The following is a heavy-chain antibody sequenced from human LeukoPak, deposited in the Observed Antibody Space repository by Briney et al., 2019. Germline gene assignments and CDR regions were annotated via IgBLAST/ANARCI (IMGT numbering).Heavy chain of an antibody. CDR2: ISSNGGST. J-gene: IGHJ4*02. V-gene: IGHV3-64*01. D-gene: IGHD3-10*01. CDR1: GFTFSSCA. CDR3: AKDPNYYGSGRRGNYFDY. Sequence: GGSLRLSCAASGFTFSSCAMHWVRQAPGKGLEYVSAISSNGGSTYYANSVKGRFTISRDNSKNTLYLQMNSLRAEDTAVYYCAKDPNYYGSGRRGNYFDYWGQGTLVTVSS.